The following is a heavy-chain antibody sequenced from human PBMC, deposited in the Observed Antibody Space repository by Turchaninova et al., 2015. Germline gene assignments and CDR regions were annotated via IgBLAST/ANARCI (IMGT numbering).Heavy chain of an antibody. Sequence: QGQLAVFGGGLGQPGMQLEPSCAASGFTFRSYGLHSVRQAPGKGLAWVDVISYDVSNKHYADSVKGQFTISRDNSKNTLYLQMNSLRAEDTAVYYCAKGVSYYFDYWGQGTLVTVSS. CDR2: ISYDVSNK. D-gene: IGHD3-16*02. CDR1: GFTFRSYG. J-gene: IGHJ4*02. CDR3: AKGVSYYFDY. V-gene: IGHV3-30*18.